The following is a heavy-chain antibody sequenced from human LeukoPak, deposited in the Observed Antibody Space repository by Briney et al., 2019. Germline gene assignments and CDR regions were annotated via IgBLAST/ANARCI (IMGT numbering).Heavy chain of an antibody. V-gene: IGHV4-61*02. CDR3: ARSRRPAAISDAFDI. D-gene: IGHD2-2*01. J-gene: IGHJ3*02. CDR1: GGSISSGSYY. Sequence: SETLSLTCTVSGGSISSGSYYWSWIRQPAGKGLEWIGRIYTSGSTNYNPSLKSRVTMSVDTSKNQFSLKLSSVTAADTAVYYCARSRRPAAISDAFDIWGQGTMVTVSS. CDR2: IYTSGST.